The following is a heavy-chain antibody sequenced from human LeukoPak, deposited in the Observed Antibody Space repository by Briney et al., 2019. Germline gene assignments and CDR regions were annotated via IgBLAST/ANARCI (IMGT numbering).Heavy chain of an antibody. D-gene: IGHD3-10*01. CDR2: IKQDGSVK. CDR3: ARDPSGSPVFDP. CDR1: GFTLGSYW. Sequence: GGSLRLSCAASGFTLGSYWMSSVLLAPGNGLEWVANIKQDGSVKNYVDSVKGRFTISRDNAKNSLFLQMNSLRAEDTAVYYCARDPSGSPVFDPWGQGTLVTVSS. J-gene: IGHJ5*02. V-gene: IGHV3-7*01.